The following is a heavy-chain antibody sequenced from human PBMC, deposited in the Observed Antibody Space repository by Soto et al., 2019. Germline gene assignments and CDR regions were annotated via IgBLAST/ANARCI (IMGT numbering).Heavy chain of an antibody. V-gene: IGHV3-30-3*01. CDR3: ATTPNGYLFY. D-gene: IGHD5-18*01. CDR2: ISYDGSNK. Sequence: QVQLVECGGGVVQPGRSLRLSCAASGFTFSSYAMHWVRQAPGKGLEWVAVISYDGSNKYYADSVKGRFTISRDNSKNTLYLQMNSLRAEDTAVYYCATTPNGYLFYWGQGTLVTVSS. J-gene: IGHJ4*02. CDR1: GFTFSSYA.